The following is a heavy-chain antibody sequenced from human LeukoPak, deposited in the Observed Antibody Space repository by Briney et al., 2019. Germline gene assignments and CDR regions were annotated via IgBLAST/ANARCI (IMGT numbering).Heavy chain of an antibody. CDR1: GFTFSSYA. Sequence: PGGSLRLSCAASGFTFSSYAMNWVRQAPGKGLEWVSAISGSGDRRNYADSVKGRFTISRDISKNTLYLQMNSLRAEDTAVYYCARASSGYEDGFDYWGQGTLVTVSS. D-gene: IGHD5-12*01. J-gene: IGHJ4*02. V-gene: IGHV3-23*01. CDR3: ARASSGYEDGFDY. CDR2: ISGSGDRR.